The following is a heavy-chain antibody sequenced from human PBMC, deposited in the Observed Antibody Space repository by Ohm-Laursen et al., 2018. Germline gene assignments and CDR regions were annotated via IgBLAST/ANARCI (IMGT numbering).Heavy chain of an antibody. CDR3: ARDGGSSWYNWFDP. V-gene: IGHV4-34*01. CDR1: GGPFSGYY. CDR2: IHHSGST. J-gene: IGHJ5*02. Sequence: PSQTLSLTCAVYGGPFSGYYWSWIRQPSGKGLEWIGEIHHSGSTNYNPSLKSRVPISVDTSKNQFSLKLSSVTAADTAVYYCARDGGSSWYNWFDPWGQGTLVTVSS. D-gene: IGHD6-13*01.